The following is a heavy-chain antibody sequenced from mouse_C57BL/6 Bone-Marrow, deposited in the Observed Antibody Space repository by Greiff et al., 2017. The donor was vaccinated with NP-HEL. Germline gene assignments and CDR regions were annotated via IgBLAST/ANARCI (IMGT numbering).Heavy chain of an antibody. CDR1: GYTFTSYD. D-gene: IGHD1-1*01. CDR3: AKKFIIATVVAFGY. CDR2: IYPRDGST. J-gene: IGHJ2*01. Sequence: QVQLQQSGPELVKPGASVKLSCKASGYTFTSYDINWVKQRPGQGLEWIGWIYPRDGSTKYNEKFKGKATLTVDTSSSTAYMELSSLTSEVSAVYFCAKKFIIATVVAFGYWGKGTTLTVSS. V-gene: IGHV1-85*01.